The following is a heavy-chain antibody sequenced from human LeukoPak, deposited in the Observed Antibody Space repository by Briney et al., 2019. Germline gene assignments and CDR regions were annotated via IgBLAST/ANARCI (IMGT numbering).Heavy chain of an antibody. CDR2: ITPILGIA. D-gene: IGHD5-12*01. CDR3: ARGNEATMPFDY. Sequence: SVKVSCKASGYTFTSYGISWVRQAPGQGLEWMGRITPILGIANYAQKFQGRVTITADKSTSTAYMELSSLRSEDTAVYYCARGNEATMPFDYWGQGTLVTVSS. J-gene: IGHJ4*02. V-gene: IGHV1-69*04. CDR1: GYTFTSYG.